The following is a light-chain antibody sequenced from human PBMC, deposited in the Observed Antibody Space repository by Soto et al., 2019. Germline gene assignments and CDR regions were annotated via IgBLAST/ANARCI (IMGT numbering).Light chain of an antibody. V-gene: IGKV3-11*01. CDR2: DAS. J-gene: IGKJ5*01. CDR1: QSVSSY. Sequence: IVLTQSTATLSLSPRERATLSCRTSQSVSSYLAWYQQKPGQAPRLLIYDASNRATGIPARFSGSGSGTDFTLTISSLEPEDFAVYYCQQRSNWPPSITFGQGTRLEI. CDR3: QQRSNWPPSIT.